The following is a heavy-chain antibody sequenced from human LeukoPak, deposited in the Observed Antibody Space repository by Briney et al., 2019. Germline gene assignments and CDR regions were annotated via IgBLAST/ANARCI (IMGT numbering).Heavy chain of an antibody. D-gene: IGHD4-23*01. CDR3: ARTVATGTYWYFDL. V-gene: IGHV4-61*01. Sequence: SETLSLTCTVPGGSVSSGSYYWSWIRQPPGKGLEWIGYFYYSGSTNYNPSLKSRVTISVDTSKNQFSLKLSSVTAADTAVYYCARTVATGTYWYFDLWGRGTLVTVSS. CDR2: FYYSGST. J-gene: IGHJ2*01. CDR1: GGSVSSGSYY.